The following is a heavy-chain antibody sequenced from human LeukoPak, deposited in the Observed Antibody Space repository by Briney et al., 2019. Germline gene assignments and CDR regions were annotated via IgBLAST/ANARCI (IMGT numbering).Heavy chain of an antibody. Sequence: GGSLRLSCAASGFTFSSYSMNWVRQAPGKGLEWVSYISSSSSTIYYADSVKGRFTISRDNAKNSLYLQMNSLRAEDTAVYYCARRSQGDYWGQGTLVTVSS. V-gene: IGHV3-48*01. CDR2: ISSSSSTI. CDR3: ARRSQGDY. CDR1: GFTFSSYS. J-gene: IGHJ4*02.